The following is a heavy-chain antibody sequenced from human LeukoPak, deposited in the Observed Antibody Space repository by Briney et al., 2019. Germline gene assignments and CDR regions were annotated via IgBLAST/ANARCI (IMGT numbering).Heavy chain of an antibody. CDR2: IYSGGRT. J-gene: IGHJ5*02. CDR1: GFFVSSNY. Sequence: GGSLRLSCAASGFFVSSNYMSWVRQAPGKGLEWVSVIYSGGRTYYAASVKGRFTISRDNSKNTLFLQMNSLSAEDTAVYYCARHSSGWYYNWFDPWGQGTLVTVSS. D-gene: IGHD6-19*01. V-gene: IGHV3-66*04. CDR3: ARHSSGWYYNWFDP.